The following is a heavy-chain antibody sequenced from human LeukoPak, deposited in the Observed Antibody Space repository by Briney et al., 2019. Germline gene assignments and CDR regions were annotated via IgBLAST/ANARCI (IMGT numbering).Heavy chain of an antibody. Sequence: SETLSLTCTVSGGSISSSSYSWSWIRQPPGKGLEWIGYIYHSGSTYYNPSLKSRVTISVDRSKNQFSLKLSSVTAADTAVYYCARASKVVRGVYYFDYWGQGTLVTVSS. D-gene: IGHD3-10*01. CDR3: ARASKVVRGVYYFDY. J-gene: IGHJ4*02. CDR1: GGSISSSSYS. V-gene: IGHV4-30-2*01. CDR2: IYHSGST.